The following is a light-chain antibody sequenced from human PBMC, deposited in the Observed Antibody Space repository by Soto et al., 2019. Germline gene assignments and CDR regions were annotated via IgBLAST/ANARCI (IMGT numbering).Light chain of an antibody. J-gene: IGLJ3*02. CDR1: SGHSSYA. CDR2: VNSDGSH. V-gene: IGLV4-69*01. Sequence: QPVLTQSPSASASLGASVKLTCTLSSGHSSYAIAWHQQQPEMGPRYLMKVNSDGSHTKGDGIPDRFSGSSSGAERYLIISSLRSEDEADYYCQTWGSGTVVFGGGTKLTVL. CDR3: QTWGSGTVV.